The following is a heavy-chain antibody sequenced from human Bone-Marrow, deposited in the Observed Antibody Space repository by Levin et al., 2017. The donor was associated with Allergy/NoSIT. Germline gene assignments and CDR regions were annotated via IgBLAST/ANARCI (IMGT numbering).Heavy chain of an antibody. D-gene: IGHD2-2*01. V-gene: IGHV3-21*01. CDR3: ARASRYGSSTSCYGAYYYYGMDV. CDR1: GFTFSSYS. Sequence: GESLKISCAASGFTFSSYSMNWVRQAPGKGLEWVSSISSSSSYIYYADSVKGRFTISRDNAKNSLYLQMNSLRAEDTAVYYCARASRYGSSTSCYGAYYYYGMDVWGQGTTVTVSS. J-gene: IGHJ6*02. CDR2: ISSSSSYI.